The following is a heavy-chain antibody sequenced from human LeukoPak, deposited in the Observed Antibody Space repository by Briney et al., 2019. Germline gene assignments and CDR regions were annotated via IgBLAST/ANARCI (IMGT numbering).Heavy chain of an antibody. J-gene: IGHJ5*02. CDR3: ARDPPYPYCSSTSCYPGDWFDP. D-gene: IGHD2-2*01. Sequence: ASVKVSCKASGYTFTSYGISWVRQAPGQGLEWMGWSSAYNGNTNYAQKLQGRVTMTTDTSTSTAYMELRSLRSDDTAVYYCARDPPYPYCSSTSCYPGDWFDPWGQGTLVTVSS. CDR1: GYTFTSYG. CDR2: SSAYNGNT. V-gene: IGHV1-18*04.